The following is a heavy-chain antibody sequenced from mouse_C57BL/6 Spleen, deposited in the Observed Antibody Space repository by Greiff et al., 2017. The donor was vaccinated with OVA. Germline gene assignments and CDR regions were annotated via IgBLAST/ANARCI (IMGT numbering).Heavy chain of an antibody. CDR1: GYTFTSYW. CDR3: ARSGNTVVPFAY. D-gene: IGHD1-1*01. V-gene: IGHV1-69*01. J-gene: IGHJ3*01. CDR2: IDPSGSYT. Sequence: QVQLQQPGAELVMPGASVKLSCKASGYTFTSYWMNWVKQRPGQGLEWIGEIDPSGSYTNYNQKFKGKSSLTVDKSSSTAYMQLSSLTSEDSAVYYCARSGNTVVPFAYWGQGTLVTVSA.